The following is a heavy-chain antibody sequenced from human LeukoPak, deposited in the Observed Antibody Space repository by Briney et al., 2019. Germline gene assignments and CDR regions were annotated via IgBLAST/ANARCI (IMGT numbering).Heavy chain of an antibody. V-gene: IGHV3-23*01. CDR1: GFTFSNYA. J-gene: IGHJ4*02. CDR3: AKWGDYDVLTGYYDSDY. Sequence: GGSLRLSCAASGFTFSNYAMSWVRQAPGKGLEWVTAVSGRDTSTYYTDSVKGRFTISRDNSKNTLYLQMNSLSAEDTAIYYCAKWGDYDVLTGYYDSDYWGQGTLVTVSS. D-gene: IGHD3-9*01. CDR2: VSGRDTST.